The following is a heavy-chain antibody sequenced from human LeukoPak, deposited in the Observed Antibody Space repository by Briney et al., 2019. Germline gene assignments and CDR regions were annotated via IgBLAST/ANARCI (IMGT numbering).Heavy chain of an antibody. Sequence: PGGSLRLSCAASGFTFSTYPMNWVRLAPGKGLEWVANIRSDTDDTYYGDSVKGRFTISRDNGKNSLYLQMNSLRAEDTAVYYCARDNDWAFDHWGQGTLVTVSS. J-gene: IGHJ4*02. CDR2: IRSDTDDT. CDR3: ARDNDWAFDH. V-gene: IGHV3-48*01. CDR1: GFTFSTYP. D-gene: IGHD1-1*01.